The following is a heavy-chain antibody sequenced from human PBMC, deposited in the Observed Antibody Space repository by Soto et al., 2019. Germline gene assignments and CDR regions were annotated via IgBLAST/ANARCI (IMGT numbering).Heavy chain of an antibody. CDR1: GYSFTSYW. CDR2: IYPGDSDT. V-gene: IGHV5-51*01. J-gene: IGHJ6*02. Sequence: GESLKISCKGSGYSFTSYWIGWVRQMPGKGLEWMGIIYPGDSDTRYSPSFQGQVTISADKSISTAYLQWSSLKASDTAMYYCARQRQWLEYYYYYYGMDVWGQGTTVTVSS. D-gene: IGHD6-19*01. CDR3: ARQRQWLEYYYYYYGMDV.